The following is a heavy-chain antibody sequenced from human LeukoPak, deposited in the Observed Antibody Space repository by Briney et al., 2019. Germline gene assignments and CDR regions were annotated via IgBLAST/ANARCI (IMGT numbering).Heavy chain of an antibody. Sequence: PSETLSLTCTVSGGSISSGSYYWSWIRQPAGKGLEWIGRIYTSGSTNYNPSLKSRVTISVDTSKNQFSLKLSSVTAADTAVYYCARVGDSYLYYFDYWGQGTLVTVSS. J-gene: IGHJ4*02. D-gene: IGHD2-21*02. V-gene: IGHV4-61*02. CDR1: GGSISSGSYY. CDR2: IYTSGST. CDR3: ARVGDSYLYYFDY.